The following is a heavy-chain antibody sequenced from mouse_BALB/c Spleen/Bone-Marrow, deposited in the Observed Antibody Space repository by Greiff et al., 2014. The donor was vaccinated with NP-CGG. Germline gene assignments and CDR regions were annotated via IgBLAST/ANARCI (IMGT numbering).Heavy chain of an antibody. CDR1: GYTFTSYG. J-gene: IGHJ3*01. CDR3: ARYDLTNGAFAY. Sequence: VQLQQSGAELVRPGASVKLSCKASGYTFTSYGMNWVKQRPGQGLEWIGMINLSNSESRLNEKFKGKATLTVDKSSSTAYMELSSPTSEDSAVYYCARYDLTNGAFAYWGQGTLVTVSA. D-gene: IGHD2-12*01. CDR2: INLSNSES. V-gene: IGHV1S81*02.